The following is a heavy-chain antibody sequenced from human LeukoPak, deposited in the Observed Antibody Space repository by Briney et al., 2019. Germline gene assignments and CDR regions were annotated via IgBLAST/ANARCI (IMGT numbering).Heavy chain of an antibody. CDR2: ISSSGSTI. CDR1: GFTFSDYY. J-gene: IGHJ4*02. Sequence: GGSLRLSCAASGFTFSDYYMSWIRQAPGKGLVWVSYISSSGSTIYYADSVKGRFTISRDNAKNSLYLQMNSLRAEDTAVYYCAREGVRDAVLRGFGALTAPFDYWGQGTLVTVSS. CDR3: AREGVRDAVLRGFGALTAPFDY. V-gene: IGHV3-11*04. D-gene: IGHD3-10*01.